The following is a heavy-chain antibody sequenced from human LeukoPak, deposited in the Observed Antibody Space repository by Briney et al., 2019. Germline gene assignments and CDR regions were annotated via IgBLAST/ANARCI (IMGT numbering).Heavy chain of an antibody. V-gene: IGHV1-46*01. CDR3: AREMATTDRTFDY. Sequence: ASVKVSCKASGYTSTSYYMHWVRQAPGQGLEWMGIINPSGGSTSYAQKFQGRVTMTRDMSTSTVYMELSSLRSEDTAVYYCAREMATTDRTFDYWGQGTLVTVSS. CDR2: INPSGGST. CDR1: GYTSTSYY. D-gene: IGHD5-24*01. J-gene: IGHJ4*02.